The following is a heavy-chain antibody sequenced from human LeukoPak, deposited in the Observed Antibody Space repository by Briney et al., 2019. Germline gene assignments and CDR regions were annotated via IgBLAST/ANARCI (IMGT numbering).Heavy chain of an antibody. D-gene: IGHD3-16*02. J-gene: IGHJ4*02. CDR2: ISAYNGNT. V-gene: IGHV1-18*01. Sequence: ASVKVSCKASSYTFTSYGISWVRQAPGQGLEWMGWISAYNGNTNYAQKLQGRVTMTTDTSTSTAYMELRSLRSDDTAVYYCARDNRYYDYVWGSYLYFDYWGQGTLVTVSS. CDR1: SYTFTSYG. CDR3: ARDNRYYDYVWGSYLYFDY.